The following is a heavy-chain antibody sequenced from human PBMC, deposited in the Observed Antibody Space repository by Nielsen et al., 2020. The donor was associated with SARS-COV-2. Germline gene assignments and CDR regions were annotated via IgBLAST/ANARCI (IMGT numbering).Heavy chain of an antibody. J-gene: IGHJ2*01. CDR3: ARETWEDTAPMGLYWYFDL. D-gene: IGHD5-18*01. CDR2: ISYDGSNK. V-gene: IGHV3-30-3*01. Sequence: WIRQPPGKGLEWVAVISYDGSNKYYADSVKGRFTISRDNSKNTLYLQMNSLRAEDTAVYYCARETWEDTAPMGLYWYFDLWGRGTLVTVSS.